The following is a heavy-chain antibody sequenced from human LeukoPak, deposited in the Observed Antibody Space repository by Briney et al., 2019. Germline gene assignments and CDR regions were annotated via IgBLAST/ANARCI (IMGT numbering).Heavy chain of an antibody. CDR3: ASRAIFGVVIMDY. J-gene: IGHJ4*02. D-gene: IGHD3-3*01. CDR2: ISSSGTTI. Sequence: QPGGSLRLSCTTSGLTFSSYEMSWVRQAPGKGLEWVSYISSSGTTIYYADSVKGRFTISRDNAKNSVYLQMNSLRAEDTAVYYCASRAIFGVVIMDYWGQGTLVIVS. CDR1: GLTFSSYE. V-gene: IGHV3-48*03.